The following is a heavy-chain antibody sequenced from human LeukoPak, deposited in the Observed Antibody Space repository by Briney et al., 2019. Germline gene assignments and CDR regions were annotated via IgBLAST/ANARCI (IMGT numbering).Heavy chain of an antibody. CDR3: AKGTTTGYYYDSSGYYYFDY. CDR1: GFTFSSFA. CDR2: ISGSGGST. V-gene: IGHV3-23*01. D-gene: IGHD3-22*01. Sequence: GGSLRLSCAASGFTFSSFAMTWVRQAPGKGLEWVSTISGSGGSTDYADSVKCRFTISGDNSKNTLYLQMKSMRADDTAVYYWAKGTTTGYYYDSSGYYYFDYWGQGTLVTVSS. J-gene: IGHJ4*02.